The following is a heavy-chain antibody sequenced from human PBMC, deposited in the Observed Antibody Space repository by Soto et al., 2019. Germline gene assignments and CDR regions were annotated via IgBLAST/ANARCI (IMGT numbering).Heavy chain of an antibody. J-gene: IGHJ4*02. D-gene: IGHD3-22*01. CDR3: ARSPRYHYYDSSGYYPEVCFDY. CDR2: IGTAGDT. V-gene: IGHV3-13*01. CDR1: GFTFSSYD. Sequence: GGSLRLSCASSGFTFSSYDMHWVRQATGKGLEWVSAIGTAGDTYYPGSVKGRFTISRENAKNSLYLQMNSLRAEDTAVYYCARSPRYHYYDSSGYYPEVCFDYWGQGTLVTVSS.